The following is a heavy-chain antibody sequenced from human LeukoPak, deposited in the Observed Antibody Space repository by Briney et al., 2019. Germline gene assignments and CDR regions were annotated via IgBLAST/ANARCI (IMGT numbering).Heavy chain of an antibody. CDR2: IYYSGST. V-gene: IGHV4-59*01. CDR3: ARDLYDSSGPFDY. Sequence: PSETLSLTCTVSGGSISSYYWSWIQQPPGKGLEWIGYIYYSGSTNYNPSLKSRVTISVDTSKNQFSLKLSSVTAADTAVYYCARDLYDSSGPFDYWGQGTLVTVSS. J-gene: IGHJ4*02. D-gene: IGHD3-22*01. CDR1: GGSISSYY.